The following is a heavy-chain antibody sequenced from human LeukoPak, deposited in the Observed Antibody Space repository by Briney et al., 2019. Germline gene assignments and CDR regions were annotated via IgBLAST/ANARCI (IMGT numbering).Heavy chain of an antibody. CDR3: ARGVLEWLLYSDY. CDR2: INTNTGNP. Sequence: ASVKVSCKASGYTFTGYYMHWVRQAPGQGLEWMGWINTNTGNPTYAQGFTGRFVFSLDTSVSTAYLQISSLKAEDTAVYYCARGVLEWLLYSDYWGQGTLVTVSS. D-gene: IGHD3-3*01. V-gene: IGHV7-4-1*02. CDR1: GYTFTGYY. J-gene: IGHJ4*02.